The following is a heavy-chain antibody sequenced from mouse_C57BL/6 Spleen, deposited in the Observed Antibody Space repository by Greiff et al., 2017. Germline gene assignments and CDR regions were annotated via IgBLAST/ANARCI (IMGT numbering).Heavy chain of an antibody. J-gene: IGHJ1*03. CDR1: GYTFTSYW. V-gene: IGHV1-72*01. Sequence: VQLQQPGAELVKPGASVKLSCKASGYTFTSYWMHWVQQRPGRGLEWIGMIDSNGGSTKYNEKFKSRATLTVDKTSSTAYMQLSSLTSEDSAVYYCARQGYARGAGYLDVWGTGTTVTVSS. CDR3: ARQGYARGAGYLDV. D-gene: IGHD3-3*01. CDR2: IDSNGGST.